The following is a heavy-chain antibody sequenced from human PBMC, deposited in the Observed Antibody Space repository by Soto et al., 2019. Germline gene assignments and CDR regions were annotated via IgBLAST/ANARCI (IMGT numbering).Heavy chain of an antibody. CDR3: ASVNGDYVFDY. V-gene: IGHV3-33*01. CDR2: IWFDGSNK. D-gene: IGHD4-17*01. CDR1: GFTFSRYG. J-gene: IGHJ4*02. Sequence: SLRLSCAASGFTFSRYGMHWIRQAPGKGLDWVAIIWFDGSNKNYADSVKGRFTISRDNSKNTLYLEMNSLRADDTAVYYCASVNGDYVFDYWGQGTKVTGSS.